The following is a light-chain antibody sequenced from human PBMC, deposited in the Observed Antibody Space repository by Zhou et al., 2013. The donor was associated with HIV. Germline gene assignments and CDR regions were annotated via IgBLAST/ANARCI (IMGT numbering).Light chain of an antibody. CDR1: QSISSD. CDR2: GVS. Sequence: EIVMTQSPATLSVPPGERATLSCRASQSISSDLAWYQQKPGQAPRLLMYGVSTRGTGIPARFSGSGSGTEFTLTISSLQSEDFAVYYCQQYNNWPPWTFGQGTKVEIK. J-gene: IGKJ1*01. CDR3: QQYNNWPPWT. V-gene: IGKV3-15*01.